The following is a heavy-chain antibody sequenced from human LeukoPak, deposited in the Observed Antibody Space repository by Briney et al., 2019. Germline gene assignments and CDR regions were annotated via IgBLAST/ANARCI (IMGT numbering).Heavy chain of an antibody. J-gene: IGHJ4*02. CDR1: GYSFTTYW. CDR2: IFPADSDT. Sequence: GESLKISCRASGYSFTTYWIGWVRQIPGKGLEWMGVIFPADSDTRYSPSFQGQVTISADKSISTAYLQWSSLKASDTAMYYCARPGLGTTWYYFDYWGQGTLVTVSS. V-gene: IGHV5-51*01. D-gene: IGHD1-7*01. CDR3: ARPGLGTTWYYFDY.